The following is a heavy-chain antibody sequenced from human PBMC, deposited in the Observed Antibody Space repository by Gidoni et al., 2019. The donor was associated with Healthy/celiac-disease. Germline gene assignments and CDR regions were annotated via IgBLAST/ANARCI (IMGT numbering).Heavy chain of an antibody. D-gene: IGHD1-20*01. Sequence: QVQLVESGGGVVQPGRSLRLSCAASGFTFSSYGMPWVRQAPGKGLEWVAVIWYDGSNKYYADSVKGRFTISRDNSKNTLYLQMNSLRAEDTAVYYCARDLLVTGTTSFDYWGQGTLVTVSS. V-gene: IGHV3-33*01. CDR1: GFTFSSYG. J-gene: IGHJ4*02. CDR2: IWYDGSNK. CDR3: ARDLLVTGTTSFDY.